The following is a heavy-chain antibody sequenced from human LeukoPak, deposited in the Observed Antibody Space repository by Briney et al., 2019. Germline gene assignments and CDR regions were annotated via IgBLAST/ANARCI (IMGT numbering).Heavy chain of an antibody. V-gene: IGHV3-30*04. Sequence: GGSLRLSCAASGFTFDDYAMHWVRQAPGKGLEWVAVISYDGSNKYYADSVKGRFTISRDNSKNTLYLQMNSPRAEDTAVYYCARGGSLGNYYFDYWGQGTLVTVSS. CDR1: GFTFDDYA. CDR3: ARGGSLGNYYFDY. CDR2: ISYDGSNK. J-gene: IGHJ4*02.